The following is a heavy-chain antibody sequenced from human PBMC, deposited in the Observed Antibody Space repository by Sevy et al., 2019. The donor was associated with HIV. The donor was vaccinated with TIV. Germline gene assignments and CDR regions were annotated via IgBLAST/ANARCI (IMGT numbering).Heavy chain of an antibody. V-gene: IGHV3-30*18. J-gene: IGHJ6*03. Sequence: GGSLRLSCAASGFTFSSYGMHWVRQAPGKGLEWVAVISYDGSNKYYADSVKGRFTISRDNSKNTLYLQMNSLRAEDTAVYYCAKYRIRSSSWSAYYYYYYMDVWGKGTTVTVSS. CDR3: AKYRIRSSSWSAYYYYYYMDV. CDR2: ISYDGSNK. CDR1: GFTFSSYG. D-gene: IGHD6-13*01.